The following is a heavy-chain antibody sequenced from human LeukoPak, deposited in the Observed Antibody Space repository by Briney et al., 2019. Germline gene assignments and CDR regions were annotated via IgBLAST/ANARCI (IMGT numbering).Heavy chain of an antibody. CDR3: VREDLGIEY. CDR2: ISGNGDST. Sequence: GGSLRLSCAASGFTFRAYALSWVRQAPGKGLEWVSFISGNGDSTYYADSVKGRFTISRDSSKKTLYLQMSSLRAEDTAVYYCVREDLGIEYWGQGTLVTVSP. CDR1: GFTFRAYA. J-gene: IGHJ4*02. D-gene: IGHD3/OR15-3a*01. V-gene: IGHV3-23*01.